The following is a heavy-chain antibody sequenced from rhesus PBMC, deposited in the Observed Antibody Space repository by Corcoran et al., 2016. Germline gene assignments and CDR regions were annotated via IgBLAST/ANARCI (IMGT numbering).Heavy chain of an antibody. CDR3: AREQNWYFDL. CDR2: MGCSSGII. Sequence: QVQLQESGPGRVKPSETLSLTGAVSGYSISSGSNWGWIRQSPGKGLEYFGYMGCSSGIIYYNPSLKSRVTISKDTSRNQFSLNFNSMTAADTAVYYCAREQNWYFDLWGPGTPITISS. J-gene: IGHJ2*01. V-gene: IGHV4-99*02. CDR1: GYSISSGSN.